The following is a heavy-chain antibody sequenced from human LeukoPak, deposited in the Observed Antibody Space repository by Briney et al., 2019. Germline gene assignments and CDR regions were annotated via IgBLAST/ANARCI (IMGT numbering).Heavy chain of an antibody. CDR3: AGAGSETQWRAFDF. J-gene: IGHJ4*02. CDR2: ISYDGSNK. CDR1: GFTFSSYG. D-gene: IGHD6-19*01. V-gene: IGHV3-30*03. Sequence: GGSLRLSCAASGFTFSSYGMHWVRQAPGKGLEWVAVISYDGSNKYYAGSVKGRFTISRENAKNSLYLQMNSLTAGDTAVYYCAGAGSETQWRAFDFWGQGALVTVFS.